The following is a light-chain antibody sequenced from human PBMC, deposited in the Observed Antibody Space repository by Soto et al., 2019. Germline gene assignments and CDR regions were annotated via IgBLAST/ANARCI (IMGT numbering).Light chain of an antibody. J-gene: IGKJ1*01. V-gene: IGKV3-15*01. CDR3: QEYTHWPPGM. Sequence: EIVVTQSPATLSASPGERVTLSCRASQFVSRRLAWYQQRPGQVPRLLIYDTSTRAPGISARFSGSGSGTEFTLTIISLESEDFAVYYCQEYTHWPPGMFGPGTTVDIK. CDR1: QFVSRR. CDR2: DTS.